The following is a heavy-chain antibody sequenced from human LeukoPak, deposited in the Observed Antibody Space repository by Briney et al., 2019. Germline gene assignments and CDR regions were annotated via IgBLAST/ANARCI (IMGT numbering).Heavy chain of an antibody. CDR2: IKEDGGEK. CDR3: AKGSTFYGGNSGPWALDY. CDR1: GFTFSNYW. V-gene: IGHV3-7*03. D-gene: IGHD4-23*01. J-gene: IGHJ4*02. Sequence: GGSLRLSCAASGFTFSNYWMTWVRQAPGKGLEWVAHIKEDGGEKHYVDPVKGRFTISRDNAKNSLYLQMNSLRAEDTAVYYCAKGSTFYGGNSGPWALDYWGQGTLVTVSS.